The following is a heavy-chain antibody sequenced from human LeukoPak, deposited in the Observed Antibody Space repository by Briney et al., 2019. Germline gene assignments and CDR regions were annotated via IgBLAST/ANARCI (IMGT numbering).Heavy chain of an antibody. J-gene: IGHJ4*02. Sequence: PGGSLRLSCAASGFTFSSYAMSWVRQAPGKGLEWDSAISGSGGSTYYADSVKGRFTISRDNSKNTLYLQMNSLRAEDTAVYYCAKRYSSGWYRIGYFDYWGQGTLVTVSS. D-gene: IGHD6-19*01. CDR2: ISGSGGST. V-gene: IGHV3-23*01. CDR3: AKRYSSGWYRIGYFDY. CDR1: GFTFSSYA.